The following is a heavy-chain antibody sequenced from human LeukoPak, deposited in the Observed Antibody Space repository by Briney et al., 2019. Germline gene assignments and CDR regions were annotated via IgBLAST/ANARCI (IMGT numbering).Heavy chain of an antibody. CDR3: AKERRRSSSSGLVDY. CDR2: ISWNSGSI. Sequence: SLRLSCAASGFTFDDYAMHWVRQAPGKSLEWVSGISWNSGSIGYADSVKGRFTISRDNAKDSLYLQMNSLRAEDTALYYCAKERRRSSSSGLVDYWGQGTLVTVSS. D-gene: IGHD6-6*01. J-gene: IGHJ4*02. V-gene: IGHV3-9*01. CDR1: GFTFDDYA.